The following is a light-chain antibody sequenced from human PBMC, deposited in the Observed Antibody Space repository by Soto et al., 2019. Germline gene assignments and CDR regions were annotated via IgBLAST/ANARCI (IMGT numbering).Light chain of an antibody. CDR1: QSVSSNF. Sequence: ILLTQCPGTITLSPGSSATISCSSSQSVSSNFLAWYQQKPGQAPRLLIYGASNRATDIPDRFSGSGSGTDFTLTISRLEAEDFAGDSCPQYASPPRPFAQGTQVEIK. J-gene: IGKJ1*01. CDR3: PQYASPPRP. CDR2: GAS. V-gene: IGKV3-20*01.